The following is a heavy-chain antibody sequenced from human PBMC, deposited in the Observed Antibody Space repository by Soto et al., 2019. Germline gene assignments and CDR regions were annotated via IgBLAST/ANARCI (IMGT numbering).Heavy chain of an antibody. CDR2: IDHGGST. J-gene: IGHJ4*02. V-gene: IGHV4-34*01. D-gene: IGHD1-1*01. Sequence: SETLSLTCAVYGGSFNGYFWTWIRQPPGKGPEWIGDIDHGGSTNYNPSLKSRVTISVDTSKNQFSLKLRSVTAADMAMFYCARAPDNYYFDSWGQGIQVTVSS. CDR3: ARAPDNYYFDS. CDR1: GGSFNGYF.